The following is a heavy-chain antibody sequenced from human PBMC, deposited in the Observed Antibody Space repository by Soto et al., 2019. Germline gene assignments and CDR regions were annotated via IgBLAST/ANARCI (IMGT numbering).Heavy chain of an antibody. V-gene: IGHV3-30*18. CDR2: ISYDGSNK. CDR3: AKDRRPNYYYGMYV. D-gene: IGHD6-25*01. CDR1: GFTFSSYG. Sequence: QVQLVESGGGVVQPGRSLRLSCAASGFTFSSYGMHWVRQAPGKGLEWVAVISYDGSNKYYADSVKGRFTISRDNSKNTLYLQMNSLRAEDTAVYYCAKDRRPNYYYGMYVWGQGTTVTVSS. J-gene: IGHJ6*02.